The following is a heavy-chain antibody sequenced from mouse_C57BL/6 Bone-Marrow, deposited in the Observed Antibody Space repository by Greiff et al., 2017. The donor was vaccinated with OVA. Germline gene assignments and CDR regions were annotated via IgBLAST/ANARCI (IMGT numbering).Heavy chain of an antibody. CDR2: ISYDGSN. CDR3: AYYYGSRSLFAY. Sequence: DVQLQESGPGLVKPSQSLSLTCSVTGYSITSGYYWNWIRQFPGNKLEWMGYISYDGSNNYNPSLKNRISITRDTSKNQFFLKLNSVTTEDTATYYCAYYYGSRSLFAYWGQGTLVTVSA. CDR1: GYSITSGYY. J-gene: IGHJ3*01. D-gene: IGHD1-1*01. V-gene: IGHV3-6*01.